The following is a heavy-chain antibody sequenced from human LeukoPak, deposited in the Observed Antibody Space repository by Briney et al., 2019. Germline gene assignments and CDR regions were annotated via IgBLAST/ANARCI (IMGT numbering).Heavy chain of an antibody. V-gene: IGHV4-34*01. D-gene: IGHD2-15*01. CDR2: INHSGST. CDR3: ARERVGGYCSGGSCYSYGYFDY. J-gene: IGHJ4*02. Sequence: SETLSLTCAVYGGSFSGYYWSWIRQPPGKGLEWIGEINHSGSTNYNPSLKSRVTISVDTSKNQFSLKLSSVTAADTAVYYCARERVGGYCSGGSCYSYGYFDYWGQGTLVTVSS. CDR1: GGSFSGYY.